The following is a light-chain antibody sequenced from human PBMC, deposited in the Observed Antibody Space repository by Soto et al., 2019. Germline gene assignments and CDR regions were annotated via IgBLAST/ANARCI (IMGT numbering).Light chain of an antibody. CDR3: CSYAGSSTSPYV. V-gene: IGLV2-23*01. J-gene: IGLJ1*01. CDR2: EAS. CDR1: SSDFGSHNL. Sequence: QSALNQPASVSGSPGQSITISCTGTSSDFGSHNLVSWYQQYPGKAPKLMIYEASKRPSGVSDRFSGSKSGNTASLTISGLQAEDEADYYCCSYAGSSTSPYVFGTGTKLTVL.